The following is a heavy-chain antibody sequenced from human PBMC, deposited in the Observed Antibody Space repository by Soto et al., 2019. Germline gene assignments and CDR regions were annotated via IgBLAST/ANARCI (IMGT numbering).Heavy chain of an antibody. V-gene: IGHV6-1*01. D-gene: IGHD3-22*01. CDR3: ARSYYYDSSGSLTDHDAFDI. Sequence: SQTLSLTCAISGDSVSSNSAAWNWIRQSPSRGLEWLGRTYYRSKWYNDYAVSVKSRITINPDTSKNQFSLQLNSVTPEDTAVYYCARSYYYDSSGSLTDHDAFDIWGQGTMVTVSS. CDR1: GDSVSSNSAA. J-gene: IGHJ3*02. CDR2: TYYRSKWYN.